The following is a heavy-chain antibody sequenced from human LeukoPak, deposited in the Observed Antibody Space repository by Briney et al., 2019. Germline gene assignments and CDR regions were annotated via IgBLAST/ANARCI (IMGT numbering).Heavy chain of an antibody. CDR1: GFTFDDYG. CDR3: ARLKHYYDSSGYYYYYYYMDV. J-gene: IGHJ6*03. D-gene: IGHD3-22*01. V-gene: IGHV3-20*01. CDR2: INWNGGST. Sequence: GGSPRLSCAASGFTFDDYGMSWVRQAPGKGLEWVFGINWNGGSTGYADSVKGRFTISRDNAKNSLYLQMNSLRAEDTALYHCARLKHYYDSSGYYYYYYYMDVWGKGTTVTISS.